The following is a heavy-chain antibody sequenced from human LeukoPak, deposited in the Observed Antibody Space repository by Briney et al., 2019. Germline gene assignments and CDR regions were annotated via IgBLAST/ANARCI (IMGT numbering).Heavy chain of an antibody. J-gene: IGHJ4*02. CDR2: IYYSGSS. V-gene: IGHV4-59*01. CDR3: ASLDYYRFEY. Sequence: SETLSLTCAVSGASISRYYWSWLRQPPGKGLEWIGYIYYSGSSHYNPSLKSRVTISLDTSKNQFSLRLSSVTAADTAVYYCASLDYYRFEYWGQGTLVTVSS. CDR1: GASISRYY. D-gene: IGHD3-10*01.